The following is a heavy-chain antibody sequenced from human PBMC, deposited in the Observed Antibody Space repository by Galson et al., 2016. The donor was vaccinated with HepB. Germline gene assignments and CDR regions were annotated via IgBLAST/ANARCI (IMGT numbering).Heavy chain of an antibody. D-gene: IGHD3-3*01. CDR3: ARSPPWSGYFDS. J-gene: IGHJ4*02. CDR1: DGSITSNKW. Sequence: ETLSLTCAVSDGSITSNKWWSWVRQTPRKGLEWIGEIYHSGSTNYNPSLKSRVTISVDKSKNQFSLRLTSVTAAATAVYYWARSPPWSGYFDSWGQGTLVTVSS. V-gene: IGHV4-4*02. CDR2: IYHSGST.